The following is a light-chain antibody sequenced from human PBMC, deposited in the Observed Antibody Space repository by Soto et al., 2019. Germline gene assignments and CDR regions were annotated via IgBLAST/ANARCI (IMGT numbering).Light chain of an antibody. Sequence: QRTQSHDTISASVGDRVTITCRASQSISRWLTWYQQKPGEAPKLLIFAASTLQSGVPSRFSGSGSGTDFTLTISSLQAEDFATYYCQQLNAYPLTFGQGTRLEIK. CDR3: QQLNAYPLT. V-gene: IGKV1-9*01. J-gene: IGKJ5*01. CDR1: QSISRW. CDR2: AAS.